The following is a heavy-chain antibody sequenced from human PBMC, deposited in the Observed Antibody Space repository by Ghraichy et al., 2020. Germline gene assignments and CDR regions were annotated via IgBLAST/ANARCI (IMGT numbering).Heavy chain of an antibody. V-gene: IGHV1-69*13. Sequence: SVKVSCKASGGTFSSYAISWVRQAPGQGLEWMGGIIPIFGTANYAQKFQGRVTITADESTSTAYMELSSLRSEDTAVYYCARDGCSSSWHDYYYYGMDVWGQGTTVTVSS. CDR3: ARDGCSSSWHDYYYYGMDV. D-gene: IGHD6-13*01. J-gene: IGHJ6*02. CDR1: GGTFSSYA. CDR2: IIPIFGTA.